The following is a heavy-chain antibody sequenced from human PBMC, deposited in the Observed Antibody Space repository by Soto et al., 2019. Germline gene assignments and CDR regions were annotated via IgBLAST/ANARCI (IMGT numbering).Heavy chain of an antibody. J-gene: IGHJ4*02. V-gene: IGHV3-23*01. Sequence: EVQLLEAGGGLVHPGGSLRLSCAASGFNFRNYGMSWVRQAPGKGLEWLSAIVGIGDTAYYADSVRGRFTISRDNSKNTLYLQLNDLGAEDTAIYYCAKDYDYSDSLPFDYWGQGTLVTVSS. CDR2: IVGIGDTA. CDR3: AKDYDYSDSLPFDY. CDR1: GFNFRNYG. D-gene: IGHD4-17*01.